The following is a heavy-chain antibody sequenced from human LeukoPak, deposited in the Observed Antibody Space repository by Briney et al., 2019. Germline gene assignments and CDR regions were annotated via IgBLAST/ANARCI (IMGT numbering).Heavy chain of an antibody. V-gene: IGHV3-33*01. Sequence: GGSLRLSCAASGFTFSSYGMHWVRQAPGKGLEGVAVIWYDGSNKYYADPVKGRFTISRDNSKNTLYLQMNSLRAEDTAVYYCARDRQGGVLLRRKIGYYGMDVWGQGTTVTASS. D-gene: IGHD3-10*01. J-gene: IGHJ6*02. CDR1: GFTFSSYG. CDR3: ARDRQGGVLLRRKIGYYGMDV. CDR2: IWYDGSNK.